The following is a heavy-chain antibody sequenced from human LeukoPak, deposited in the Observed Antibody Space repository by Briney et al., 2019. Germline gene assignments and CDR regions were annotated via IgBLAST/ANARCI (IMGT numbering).Heavy chain of an antibody. CDR2: IIPILGIA. J-gene: IGHJ6*02. CDR1: GGTFSSYA. D-gene: IGHD1-7*01. CDR3: ARGLGLPPVLSNYYYYYGMDV. V-gene: IGHV1-69*04. Sequence: ASVKVSCKASGGTFSSYAISWVRQAPGQGLEWMGRIIPILGIANYAQKFQGRVTITADKSTSTAYMELSSLRSEDTAVYYCARGLGLPPVLSNYYYYYGMDVWGQGTTVTVSS.